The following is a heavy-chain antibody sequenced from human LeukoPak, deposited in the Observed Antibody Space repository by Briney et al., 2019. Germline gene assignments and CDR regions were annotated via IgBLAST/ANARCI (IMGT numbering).Heavy chain of an antibody. Sequence: GESLRLSCAASRFTFSNYWMSWIRQAPGKGLEWVSYITSSSSYTNYADSVKGRFTISRDNAKNTLYLQMNRLRAEDTAVYYCARVRGYNYGYNYWGQGTLVTVSS. V-gene: IGHV3-11*06. CDR3: ARVRGYNYGYNY. J-gene: IGHJ4*02. D-gene: IGHD5-18*01. CDR1: RFTFSNYW. CDR2: ITSSSSYT.